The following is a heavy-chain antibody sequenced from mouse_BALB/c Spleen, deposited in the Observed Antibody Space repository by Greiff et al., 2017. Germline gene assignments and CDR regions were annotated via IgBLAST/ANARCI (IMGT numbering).Heavy chain of an antibody. D-gene: IGHD2-1*01. V-gene: IGHV1-4*01. CDR1: GYTFTSYT. CDR2: INPSSGYT. CDR3: ARHYGNSYAMDY. J-gene: IGHJ4*01. Sequence: VQVVESGAELARPGASVKMSCKASGYTFTSYTMHWVKQRPGQGLEWIGYINPSSGYTNYNQKFKDKATLTADKSSSTAYMQLSSLTSEDSAVYYCARHYGNSYAMDYWGQGTSVTVSS.